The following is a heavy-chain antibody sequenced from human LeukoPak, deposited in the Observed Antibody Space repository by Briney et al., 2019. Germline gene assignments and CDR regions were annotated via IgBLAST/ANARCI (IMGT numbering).Heavy chain of an antibody. J-gene: IGHJ4*02. CDR1: GFTFSDYY. V-gene: IGHV3-11*01. D-gene: IGHD5-12*01. CDR3: AGDIVATSGDF. Sequence: GGSLRLSCAASGFTFSDYYMSWIRQAPGKGLGWVAYITSSGDDIYYADSVKGRFTISRDNAKNALFLRMSSLRVEDTATYYCAGDIVATSGDFWGQGTPVSVSS. CDR2: ITSSGDDI.